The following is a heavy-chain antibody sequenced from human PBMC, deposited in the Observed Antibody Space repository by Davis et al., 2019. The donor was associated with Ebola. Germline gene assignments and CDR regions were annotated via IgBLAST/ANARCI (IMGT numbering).Heavy chain of an antibody. V-gene: IGHV1-69*02. CDR3: ARVPGYYSDSSAYAFDI. D-gene: IGHD3-22*01. CDR2: IIPILGMA. Sequence: SVKVSCKASGYTFTSYIITWVRQAPGQGLEWMGRIIPILGMANYAQKFQGRVTITADKSTSTAYMELSSLRSDDTAVYYCARVPGYYSDSSAYAFDIWGQGTMVTVSS. CDR1: GYTFTSYI. J-gene: IGHJ3*02.